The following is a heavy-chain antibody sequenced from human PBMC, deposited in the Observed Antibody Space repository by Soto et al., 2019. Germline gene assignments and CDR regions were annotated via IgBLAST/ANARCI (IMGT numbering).Heavy chain of an antibody. CDR3: ARHLPAALELCAYYYYGMDF. CDR2: IYYSGST. Sequence: QLQLQESGPGLVKPSETLSLTCTVSGCSISSSSYYWGWIRQPPGKGLDWIGSIYYSGSTYYNPSLKGHVTLSVDTSKKQFSLKLSSVTAADTAVYSCARHLPAALELCAYYYYGMDFWGHSTTVTVSS. CDR1: GCSISSSSYY. J-gene: IGHJ6*01. V-gene: IGHV4-39*01. D-gene: IGHD5-18*01.